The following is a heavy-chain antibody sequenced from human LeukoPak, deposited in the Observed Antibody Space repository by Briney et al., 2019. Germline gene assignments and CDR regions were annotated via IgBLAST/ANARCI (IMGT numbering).Heavy chain of an antibody. CDR2: IWYDGSNK. CDR1: GFTFSSYS. Sequence: PGGSLRLSCAASGFTFSSYSMNWVRQAPGKGLEWVAVIWYDGSNKYYADSVKGRFTISRDNSKDTLYLQMNSLRAEDTAVYYCARDYSNSYDYWGQGTLVTVSS. V-gene: IGHV3-33*08. J-gene: IGHJ4*02. D-gene: IGHD4-11*01. CDR3: ARDYSNSYDY.